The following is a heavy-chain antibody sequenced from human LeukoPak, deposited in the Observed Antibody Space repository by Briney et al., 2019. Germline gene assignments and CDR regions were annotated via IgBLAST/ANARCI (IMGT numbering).Heavy chain of an antibody. J-gene: IGHJ4*02. CDR1: GFTFSNYA. CDR2: ISGNGGST. D-gene: IGHD6-13*01. V-gene: IGHV3-23*01. Sequence: GGSLRLSCAASGFTFSNYARSWVRQAPGKGLEWVSTISGNGGSTYYADSVKGRFTISRDNSKNTVHLQMSSLRVEDTAVYYCAKRIAATSFDYWGQGTLVTVSS. CDR3: AKRIAATSFDY.